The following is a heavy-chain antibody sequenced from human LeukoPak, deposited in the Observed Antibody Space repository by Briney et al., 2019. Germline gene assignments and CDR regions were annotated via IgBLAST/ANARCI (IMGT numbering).Heavy chain of an antibody. CDR1: DLSLPDAW. V-gene: IGHV3-15*07. D-gene: IGHD2-8*02. J-gene: IGHJ4*02. CDR3: TTGYWYALDN. CDR2: IIGKSSGGTT. Sequence: PGGSLRLSCAASDLSLPDAWMTWVRHVPGKGLEWVGRIIGKSSGGTTDYAASVKGRFTISKDESKNTLNLQMNNLKTEDTAIYHCTTGYWYALDNWGPGTLVIVSP.